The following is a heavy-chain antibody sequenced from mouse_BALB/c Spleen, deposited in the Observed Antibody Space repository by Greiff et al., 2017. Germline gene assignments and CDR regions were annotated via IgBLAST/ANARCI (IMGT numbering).Heavy chain of an antibody. V-gene: IGHV1-54*01. J-gene: IGHJ4*01. Sequence: VQLQQSGAELVRPGTSVKVSCKASGYAFTNYLIEWVKQRPGQGLEWIGVINPGSGGTNYNEKFKGKATLTADKSSSTAYMQLSSLTSDDSAVYFCARSSGTWAMDYWGQGTSVTVSS. D-gene: IGHD3-1*01. CDR2: INPGSGGT. CDR3: ARSSGTWAMDY. CDR1: GYAFTNYL.